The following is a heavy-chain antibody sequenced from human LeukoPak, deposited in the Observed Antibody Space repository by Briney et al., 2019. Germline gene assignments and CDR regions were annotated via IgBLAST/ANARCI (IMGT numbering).Heavy chain of an antibody. V-gene: IGHV4-59*01. CDR3: ARGFNYYDSSGYDYGAYPFDY. D-gene: IGHD3-22*01. J-gene: IGHJ4*02. CDR2: IYYSGST. Sequence: SETLSLTCTVSGGSISRYYWSWIRQPPGKGLEWIGYIYYSGSTNYNPSLKSRVTISVDTSKNQFSLKLSSVTAADTAVYYCARGFNYYDSSGYDYGAYPFDYWGQGTLVTVSS. CDR1: GGSISRYY.